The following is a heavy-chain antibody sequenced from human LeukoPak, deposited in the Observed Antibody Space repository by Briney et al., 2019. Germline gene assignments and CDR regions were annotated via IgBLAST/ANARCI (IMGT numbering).Heavy chain of an antibody. J-gene: IGHJ6*02. D-gene: IGHD4-23*01. Sequence: RSSETLSLTCTVSGGSISSYYWSWIRQPPGKGLEWIGYIYYSGSTNYNPSLKSRVTISVDTSKNQFSLKLSSVTAADTAVYYCARFTVDPPSYGMDVWGQGTTVTVSS. CDR3: ARFTVDPPSYGMDV. CDR2: IYYSGST. CDR1: GGSISSYY. V-gene: IGHV4-59*01.